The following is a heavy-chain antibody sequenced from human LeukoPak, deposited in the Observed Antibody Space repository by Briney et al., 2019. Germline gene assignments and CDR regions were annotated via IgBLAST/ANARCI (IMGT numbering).Heavy chain of an antibody. D-gene: IGHD3-10*01. CDR2: ICYSGST. CDR3: ARGAVGGWVPPYYYCYGMDV. CDR1: GGSISSYY. V-gene: IGHV4-59*01. J-gene: IGHJ6*02. Sequence: SETLSLTCTVSGGSISSYYWSWIRQPPGKGLEWIGYICYSGSTNYNPSLKSRVTISVDTSKNQFSLKLSSVTAADTAVYYCARGAVGGWVPPYYYCYGMDVWGQGTTVTVSS.